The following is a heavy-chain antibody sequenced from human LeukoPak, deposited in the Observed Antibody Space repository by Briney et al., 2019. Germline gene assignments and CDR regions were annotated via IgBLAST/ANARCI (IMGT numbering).Heavy chain of an antibody. D-gene: IGHD3-22*01. V-gene: IGHV4-59*11. J-gene: IGHJ3*02. CDR1: GGSISRHY. Sequence: SETLSLTCAVSGGSISRHYWSWIRQPPGKGLEWIGYIYYSGKTYYSPSLHSRVTISVDTSNNHFSLKLTSVAAADTAVYYCARLLDNDSSGDPDTFDMWGQGTMVTVSS. CDR3: ARLLDNDSSGDPDTFDM. CDR2: IYYSGKT.